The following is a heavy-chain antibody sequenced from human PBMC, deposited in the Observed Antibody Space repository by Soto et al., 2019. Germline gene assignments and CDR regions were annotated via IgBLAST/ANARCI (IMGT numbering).Heavy chain of an antibody. V-gene: IGHV3-23*01. J-gene: IGHJ6*03. CDR2: ISGSGGST. D-gene: IGHD2-15*01. CDR3: AKDTRGYCSGGSCFSNYYYYYYMDV. CDR1: GFTFSSYA. Sequence: EVQLLESGGGLVQPGGSLRLSCAASGFTFSSYAMSWVRQAPGKGLEWVSAISGSGGSTYYADSVKGRFTISRDNSKNTLYLQMNSLRAEDTAVYYCAKDTRGYCSGGSCFSNYYYYYYMDVWAKGTTVIVSS.